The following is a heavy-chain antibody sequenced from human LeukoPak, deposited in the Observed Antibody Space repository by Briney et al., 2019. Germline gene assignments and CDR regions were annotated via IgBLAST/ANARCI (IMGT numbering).Heavy chain of an antibody. J-gene: IGHJ4*02. V-gene: IGHV3-23*01. CDR2: ISGSGGST. CDR3: AKRAVPGLHYFDY. D-gene: IGHD5-12*01. CDR1: GFTFSSYS. Sequence: GGSLRLSCAASGFTFSSYSMNWVRQAPGKGLEWVSAISGSGGSTYYADSVRGRFTISRDNSKNTLYLQMNSLRAEDTAVYYCAKRAVPGLHYFDYWGQGTLVTVSS.